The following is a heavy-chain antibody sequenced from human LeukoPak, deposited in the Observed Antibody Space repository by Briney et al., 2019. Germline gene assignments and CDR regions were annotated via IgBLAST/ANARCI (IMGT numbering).Heavy chain of an antibody. CDR2: ISAYNGNT. Sequence: ASVKVSCKASGYTFTSYGISWVRQAPGQGLEWMGWISAYNGNTNYAQKLQGRVTMTTDTSTSTAYMELRSLRSDDTAVYYCARQTTVTKRYYYYMDVWGKGTTVTVSS. D-gene: IGHD4-17*01. J-gene: IGHJ6*03. CDR3: ARQTTVTKRYYYYMDV. CDR1: GYTFTSYG. V-gene: IGHV1-18*01.